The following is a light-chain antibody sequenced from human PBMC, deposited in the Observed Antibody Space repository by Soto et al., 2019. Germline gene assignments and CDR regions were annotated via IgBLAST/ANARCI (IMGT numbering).Light chain of an antibody. Sequence: EIVLTQSPGTLSLSPVERATLSCRASQSVSSTYLAWYQHKPGQAPRLLIYGASSRANGIPDRFSGSGSGTDFTLIISRLEPEDFAVYYCQQYGNSFVGFGQGTKVDIK. CDR1: QSVSSTY. J-gene: IGKJ1*01. CDR2: GAS. V-gene: IGKV3-20*01. CDR3: QQYGNSFVG.